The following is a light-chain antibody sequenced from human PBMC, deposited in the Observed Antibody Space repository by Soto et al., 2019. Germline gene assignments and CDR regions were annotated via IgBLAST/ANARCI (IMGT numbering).Light chain of an antibody. CDR2: AAS. V-gene: IGKV1-39*01. Sequence: ENQMNQSPSDMSPSVRDRDAITCLASQDMSNFLVWYQQKPGKAPKLLIYAASSLQSGVPSRFSGSGSGTDFTLTISSLQPEDFATYYCQQSYSTPGTFGQGTKVDIK. CDR1: QDMSNF. CDR3: QQSYSTPGT. J-gene: IGKJ1*01.